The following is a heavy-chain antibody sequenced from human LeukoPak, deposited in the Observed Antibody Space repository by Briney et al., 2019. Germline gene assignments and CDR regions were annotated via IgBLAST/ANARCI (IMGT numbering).Heavy chain of an antibody. J-gene: IGHJ4*02. V-gene: IGHV5-51*01. D-gene: IGHD1-26*01. CDR3: ARRGVVGSKVFDY. CDR2: IYPNDSDT. CDR1: GYSFSNYW. Sequence: GESLKISCKASGYSFSNYWIGWVRQMPGQGLEWMGIIYPNDSDTRYSPSFQGQVTISADKSINTAYLQWSSLKASDTAMYYCARRGVVGSKVFDYWGQGTMVTVSS.